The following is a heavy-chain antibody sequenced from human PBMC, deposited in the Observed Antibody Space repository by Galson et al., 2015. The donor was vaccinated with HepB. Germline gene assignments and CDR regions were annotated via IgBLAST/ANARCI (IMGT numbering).Heavy chain of an antibody. J-gene: IGHJ4*02. V-gene: IGHV3-74*01. D-gene: IGHD3-22*01. CDR3: ARVAGDSRGYYYFVPEFYFDY. Sequence: SLRLSCAASGFTFSTYWMHWVRQGPGKGLVWVSRINSDGISTSYADSVKGRFTISRDNAKNTLYLQMNSLRAEDMAVYYCARVAGDSRGYYYFVPEFYFDYWGQGTLVTVSP. CDR2: INSDGIST. CDR1: GFTFSTYW.